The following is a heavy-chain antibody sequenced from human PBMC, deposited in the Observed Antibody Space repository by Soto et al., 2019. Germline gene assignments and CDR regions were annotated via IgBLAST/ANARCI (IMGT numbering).Heavy chain of an antibody. Sequence: QVQLVQSGGEVKKPGASVKVSCKASGFTFAIYGITWVRQAPGQGLEWMGWINPYNGNTNNAQKIQVRVTMTTDTSTSTDYMKLRSLRSGDTAVYYCARVVAAAPVYYGLDVWGQGTTVTVSS. CDR1: GFTFAIYG. D-gene: IGHD2-15*01. V-gene: IGHV1-18*01. CDR2: INPYNGNT. CDR3: ARVVAAAPVYYGLDV. J-gene: IGHJ6*02.